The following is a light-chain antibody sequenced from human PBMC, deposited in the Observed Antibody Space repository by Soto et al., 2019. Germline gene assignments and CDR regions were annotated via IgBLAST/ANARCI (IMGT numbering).Light chain of an antibody. Sequence: EIVMTQSPATLSVSPGERATLSCRASQSVNSNLAWYQQKRGQAPRLLIYEASSWATGIPARFSGSGSGTEFTLTISSLQSEDFAVYYCEQYNNCPLTFGGGTNVEIK. CDR3: EQYNNCPLT. J-gene: IGKJ4*01. CDR2: EAS. CDR1: QSVNSN. V-gene: IGKV3-15*01.